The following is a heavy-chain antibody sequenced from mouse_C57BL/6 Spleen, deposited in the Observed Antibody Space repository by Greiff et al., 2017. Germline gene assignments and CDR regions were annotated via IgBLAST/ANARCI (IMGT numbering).Heavy chain of an antibody. CDR3: ATTGTWWCFDV. Sequence: QVQLQQSGPELVKPGASVKISCKASGYAFSSSWMNWVKQRPGKGLEWIGRIYPGDGDTNYNGKFKGKATLTADKSSSTAYMQLSSLTSEDSAVYFCATTGTWWCFDVWGTGTTVTVSS. CDR1: GYAFSSSW. D-gene: IGHD4-1*01. V-gene: IGHV1-82*01. CDR2: IYPGDGDT. J-gene: IGHJ1*03.